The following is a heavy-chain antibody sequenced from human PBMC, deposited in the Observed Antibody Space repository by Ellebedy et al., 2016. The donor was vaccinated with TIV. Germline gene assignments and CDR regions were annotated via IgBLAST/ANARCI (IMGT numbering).Heavy chain of an antibody. CDR3: SRHTDYALDY. V-gene: IGHV3-7*01. Sequence: GESLKISCAASGFTFSDYWMSWVRQAPGKGLEWVANIKQDGSEKWYVDSVKGRFTISRDNAKNSLYLQMNSLRAEDTAVYYCSRHTDYALDYWGQGALVTVSS. J-gene: IGHJ4*02. CDR1: GFTFSDYW. D-gene: IGHD4-17*01. CDR2: IKQDGSEK.